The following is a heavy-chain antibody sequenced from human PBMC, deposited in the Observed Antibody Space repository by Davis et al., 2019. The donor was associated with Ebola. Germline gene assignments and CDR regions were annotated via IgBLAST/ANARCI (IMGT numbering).Heavy chain of an antibody. J-gene: IGHJ6*02. CDR2: ISSSSSTI. CDR1: GFTVSSNY. D-gene: IGHD6-19*01. Sequence: GESLKISCAASGFTVSSNYMNWVRQAPGKGLEWVSYISSSSSTIYYADSVKGRFTISRDNAKNSLYLQMNSLRDEDTAVYYCARDQVAGTYYYGMDVWGQGTTVTVSS. V-gene: IGHV3-48*02. CDR3: ARDQVAGTYYYGMDV.